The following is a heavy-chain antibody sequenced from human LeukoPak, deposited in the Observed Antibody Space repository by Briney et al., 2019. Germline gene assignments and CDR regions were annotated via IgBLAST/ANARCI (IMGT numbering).Heavy chain of an antibody. J-gene: IGHJ5*02. Sequence: SETLSLTCAVYGGSXSXXXXXXXXXPXXXXXXXXXXXXXXGSTNYNPSLKSRVTMSVDTSKNQFSLKLSSVTAADTAVYYCARENGDSSGWYPDDENWFDPWGQGTLVTVSS. D-gene: IGHD6-19*01. V-gene: IGHV4-34*01. CDR3: ARENGDSSGWYPDDENWFDP. CDR2: XXXXGST. CDR1: GGSXSXXX.